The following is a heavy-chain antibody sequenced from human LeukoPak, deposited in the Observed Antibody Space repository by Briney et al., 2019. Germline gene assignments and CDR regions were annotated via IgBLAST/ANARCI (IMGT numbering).Heavy chain of an antibody. CDR3: AKSFGPVIAAAGTGAD. J-gene: IGHJ4*02. CDR2: ISGSGVST. D-gene: IGHD6-13*01. Sequence: PGGSLRLSCAASGFTFSDYAMSWVRQAPEKGLEWVSAISGSGVSTSFSDYYLDSVKGRFTISRDNSKNTLYLQMNSLRAEDTAVYYCAKSFGPVIAAAGTGADWGQGTLVTVSS. CDR1: GFTFSDYA. V-gene: IGHV3-23*01.